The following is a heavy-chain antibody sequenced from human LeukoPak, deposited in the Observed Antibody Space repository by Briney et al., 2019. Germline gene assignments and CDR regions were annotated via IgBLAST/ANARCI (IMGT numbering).Heavy chain of an antibody. Sequence: GGSLRLSCAASGFTFSSYSMNWVRQAPGKGLEWVSYISSSSSTIYYADSVKGRFTISRDNAKNSLYLQMNSLRAEDMAFYYCAKGGGSYLEYFQHWGQGTLVTVPS. J-gene: IGHJ1*01. CDR1: GFTFSSYS. V-gene: IGHV3-48*01. CDR3: AKGGGSYLEYFQH. D-gene: IGHD1-26*01. CDR2: ISSSSSTI.